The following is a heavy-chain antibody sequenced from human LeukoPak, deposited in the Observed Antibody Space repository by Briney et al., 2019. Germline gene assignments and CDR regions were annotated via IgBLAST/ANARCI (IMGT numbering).Heavy chain of an antibody. J-gene: IGHJ5*02. Sequence: GASVKVSCKTSGGTFNNSAISWVRQAPGQGLEWLGGIMPLFGTAGYAQKFQGRVTITKDVSTRTVYLELTSLTSDDTAVYYCARDVHGDYGSGWFDPWGQGTLVSVSS. CDR3: ARDVHGDYGSGWFDP. V-gene: IGHV1-69*05. CDR2: IMPLFGTA. CDR1: GGTFNNSA. D-gene: IGHD4-17*01.